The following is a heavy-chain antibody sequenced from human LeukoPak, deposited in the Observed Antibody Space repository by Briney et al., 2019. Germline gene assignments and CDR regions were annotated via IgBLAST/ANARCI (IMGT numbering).Heavy chain of an antibody. D-gene: IGHD3-22*01. CDR2: INSDGSST. CDR3: ARDFSGHYYDSSGYYS. J-gene: IGHJ4*02. CDR1: GFTFSSYW. Sequence: GGSLRLSCAASGFTFSSYWMHWVRQAPGKGLVWVSRINSDGSSTSYADSVKGRFTISRDNAKNMLYLQMNSLRAEDTAVYYCARDFSGHYYDSSGYYSWGQGTLVTVSS. V-gene: IGHV3-74*01.